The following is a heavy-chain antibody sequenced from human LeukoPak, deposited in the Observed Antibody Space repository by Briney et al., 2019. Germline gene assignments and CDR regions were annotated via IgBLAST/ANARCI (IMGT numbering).Heavy chain of an antibody. CDR3: ARLTSSWYQDWYFDL. CDR1: GGSISGYD. CDR2: IYTSGST. Sequence: SETLSLTCTVSGGSISGYDWSWIRQPAGKGLEWIGRIYTSGSTKYNTSLKSRVTMSLDTSKKQFSLKLSSVTATDTAVYYCARLTSSWYQDWYFDLWGRGTLVTVSS. V-gene: IGHV4-4*07. D-gene: IGHD6-13*01. J-gene: IGHJ2*01.